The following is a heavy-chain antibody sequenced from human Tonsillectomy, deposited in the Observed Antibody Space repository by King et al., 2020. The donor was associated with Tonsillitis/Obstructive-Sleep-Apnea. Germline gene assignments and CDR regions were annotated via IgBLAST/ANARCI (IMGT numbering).Heavy chain of an antibody. J-gene: IGHJ5*02. CDR2: IKQDGSAK. Sequence: VQLVESGGGLVQPGGSLRLSCAASGFTFSSYWMSWVRQATGKGLEWVANIKQDGSAKYYMDSVKGRFSISRDNDENSLYLQMNSLSAEDTAVYYCVIEPPIAVASQGIAWGQGALVTVSS. V-gene: IGHV3-7*03. D-gene: IGHD6-19*01. CDR3: VIEPPIAVASQGIA. CDR1: GFTFSSYW.